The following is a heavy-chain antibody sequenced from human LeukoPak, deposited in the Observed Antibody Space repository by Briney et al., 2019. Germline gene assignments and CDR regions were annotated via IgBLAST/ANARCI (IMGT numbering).Heavy chain of an antibody. Sequence: GASVKVSCTASGGTFSSYAISWVRQAPGQGLEWMGGIIPIFGTANYAQKFQGRVTITADKSTSTAYMELSSLRSEDTAVYYCARHYYGSGSQTNNWFDPWGQGTLVTVSS. V-gene: IGHV1-69*06. CDR1: GGTFSSYA. J-gene: IGHJ5*02. CDR3: ARHYYGSGSQTNNWFDP. CDR2: IIPIFGTA. D-gene: IGHD3-10*01.